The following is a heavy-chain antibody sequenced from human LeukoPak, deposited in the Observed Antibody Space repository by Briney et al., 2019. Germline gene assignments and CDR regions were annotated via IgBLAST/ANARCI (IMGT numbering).Heavy chain of an antibody. CDR2: IYYSGST. D-gene: IGHD3/OR15-3a*01. CDR1: GGSISSSSYY. CDR3: ARGKYFGLILVDY. J-gene: IGHJ4*02. V-gene: IGHV4-39*01. Sequence: SETLSLTCTVSGGSISSSSYYWGWIRQPPGKGLEWIGSIYYSGSTYYNPSLKSRVTISVDTSKNQFSLKLSSVTAADTAVYYCARGKYFGLILVDYWGQGTLAIVSS.